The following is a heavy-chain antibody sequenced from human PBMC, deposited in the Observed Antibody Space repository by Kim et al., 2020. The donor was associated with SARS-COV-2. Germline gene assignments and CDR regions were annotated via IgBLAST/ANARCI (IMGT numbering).Heavy chain of an antibody. V-gene: IGHV1-3*01. CDR3: ARDRRPNTMVRGLGVFWFDP. Sequence: ASVKVSCKASGYTFTSYAMHWVRQAPGQRLEWMGWINAGNGNTKYSQKFQGRVTITRDTSASTAYMELSSLRSEDTAVYYCARDRRPNTMVRGLGVFWFDPWGQGTLVTVSS. CDR2: INAGNGNT. J-gene: IGHJ5*02. CDR1: GYTFTSYA. D-gene: IGHD3-10*01.